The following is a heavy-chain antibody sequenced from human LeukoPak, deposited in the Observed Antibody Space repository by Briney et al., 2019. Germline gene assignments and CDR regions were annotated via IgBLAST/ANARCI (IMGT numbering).Heavy chain of an antibody. Sequence: SETLSLTCTVSGGSISNYYWSWIRQPPGKGLEWIGYIYYSGSTNYNPSLKSRVTISVDTSKNQFSLKLSSVTAADTAVYYCARGGSSGWYVRWFDPWGQGTLVTVSS. J-gene: IGHJ5*02. CDR3: ARGGSSGWYVRWFDP. V-gene: IGHV4-59*01. CDR2: IYYSGST. D-gene: IGHD6-19*01. CDR1: GGSISNYY.